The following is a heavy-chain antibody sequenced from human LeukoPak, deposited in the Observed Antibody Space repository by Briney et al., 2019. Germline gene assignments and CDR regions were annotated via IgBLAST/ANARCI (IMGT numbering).Heavy chain of an antibody. CDR2: IGTAGDT. CDR1: GFAFSSYD. V-gene: IGHV3-13*01. Sequence: GGYLRLSCAASGFAFSSYDMHWVRQATGKGLEWVSAIGTAGDTYYPGSVKGRFTISRENAKNSLYLQMNSLRAGDTAVYYCARDRGGWFDPWGQGTLVTVSS. D-gene: IGHD3-10*01. CDR3: ARDRGGWFDP. J-gene: IGHJ5*02.